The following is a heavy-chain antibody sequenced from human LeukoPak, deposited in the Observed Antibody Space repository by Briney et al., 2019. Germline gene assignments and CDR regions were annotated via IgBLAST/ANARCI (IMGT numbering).Heavy chain of an antibody. V-gene: IGHV1-8*03. D-gene: IGHD5-12*01. CDR2: MNPNSGNT. Sequence: RASVKVSCKASGYTFTSYDINWVRQATGQGLEWMGWMNPNSGNTGYAQKFQGRVTITRNTSISTVYMELRSLRSDDTAVYYCARDYSGYDGFDYWGPGTLVTVSS. J-gene: IGHJ4*02. CDR1: GYTFTSYD. CDR3: ARDYSGYDGFDY.